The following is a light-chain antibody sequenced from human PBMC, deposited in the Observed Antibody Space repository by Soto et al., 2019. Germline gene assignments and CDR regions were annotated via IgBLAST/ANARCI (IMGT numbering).Light chain of an antibody. Sequence: QSVLTQPASVSGSPGQSITISCTGTSSDVGGYNYVCWYKQHPGKAPQLMIYEVTKRPSGVSDRFSGYKSGNTASLTISGLQAEDEADYYCSSYTSSSTLYVFGTGTKVTVL. CDR1: SSDVGGYNY. CDR3: SSYTSSSTLYV. V-gene: IGLV2-14*01. CDR2: EVT. J-gene: IGLJ1*01.